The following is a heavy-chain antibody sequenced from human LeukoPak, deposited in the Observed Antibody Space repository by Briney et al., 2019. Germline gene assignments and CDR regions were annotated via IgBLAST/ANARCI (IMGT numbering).Heavy chain of an antibody. Sequence: SETLSLTCTVSGGSISSYYWSWIRQPPAKVLEWIGYIHYSGSTNYNPSPKSRVTISVDTSKNQFSLKVSSVTAADTAVYYCARHVGGTTYDYWGQGTLVTVSS. J-gene: IGHJ4*02. CDR2: IHYSGST. V-gene: IGHV4-59*08. D-gene: IGHD1-1*01. CDR3: ARHVGGTTYDY. CDR1: GGSISSYY.